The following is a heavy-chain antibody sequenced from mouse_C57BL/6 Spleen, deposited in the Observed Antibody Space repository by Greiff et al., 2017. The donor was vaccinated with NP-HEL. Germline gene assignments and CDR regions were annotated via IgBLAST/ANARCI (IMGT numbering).Heavy chain of an antibody. CDR1: GFNIKNTY. J-gene: IGHJ4*01. CDR2: IDPANGNT. D-gene: IGHD1-1*01. CDR3: ASYYYGSSYVYYYAMDY. V-gene: IGHV14-3*01. Sequence: VQLKESVAELVRPGASVKLSCTASGFNIKNTYMHWVKQRPEQGLEWIGRIDPANGNTKYAPKFQGKATITADTSSNTAYLQLSSLTSEDTAIYYCASYYYGSSYVYYYAMDYWGQGTSVTVSS.